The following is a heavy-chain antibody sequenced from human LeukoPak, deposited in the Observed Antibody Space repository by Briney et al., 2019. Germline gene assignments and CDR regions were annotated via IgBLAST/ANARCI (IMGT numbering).Heavy chain of an antibody. CDR2: INHSGST. Sequence: PSETLSLTCAVSGGSISSGGYSWSWIRQPPGKGLEWIGYINHSGSTNYNPSLKSRVTISVDTSKNQFSLKLSSVTAADTAVYYCARIYSSGWPRYYYYGMDVWGQGTTVTVSS. D-gene: IGHD6-19*01. CDR1: GGSISSGGYS. V-gene: IGHV4-30-2*01. J-gene: IGHJ6*02. CDR3: ARIYSSGWPRYYYYGMDV.